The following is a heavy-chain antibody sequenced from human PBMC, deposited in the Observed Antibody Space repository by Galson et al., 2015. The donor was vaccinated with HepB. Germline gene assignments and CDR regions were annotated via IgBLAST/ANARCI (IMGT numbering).Heavy chain of an antibody. V-gene: IGHV3-66*01. CDR3: ARARYYYDSSGSPFDY. D-gene: IGHD3-22*01. CDR2: IYIGDST. CDR1: GFTVSSNY. Sequence: SLRLPCAASGFTVSSNYMSWVRQAPGKGLEWVSVIYIGDSTYYADSVKGRFTISRDNSKNTLYLQMNSLRAEDTAVYYCARARYYYDSSGSPFDYWGQGTLVTVSS. J-gene: IGHJ4*02.